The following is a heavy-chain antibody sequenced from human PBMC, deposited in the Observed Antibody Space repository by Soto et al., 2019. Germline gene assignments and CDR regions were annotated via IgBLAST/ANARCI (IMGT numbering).Heavy chain of an antibody. Sequence: SETLSLTCAVYGGSFSGYYWSWIRQPPGKGLEWIGEINHSGSTNYNPSLKSRVTISVDTSKNQFSLKLSSVTAADTAVYYCARGQGAARNFAYWGQGTLVTVSS. D-gene: IGHD6-6*01. CDR2: INHSGST. CDR1: GGSFSGYY. J-gene: IGHJ4*02. CDR3: ARGQGAARNFAY. V-gene: IGHV4-34*01.